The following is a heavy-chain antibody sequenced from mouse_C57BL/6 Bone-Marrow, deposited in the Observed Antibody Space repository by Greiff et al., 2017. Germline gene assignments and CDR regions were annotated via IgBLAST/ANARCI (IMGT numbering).Heavy chain of an antibody. D-gene: IGHD2-4*01. J-gene: IGHJ3*01. CDR1: GYTFTGYW. Sequence: VQLQQSGAELMKPGASVKLSCKATGYTFTGYWIEWVKQRPGHGLEWIGEILPGSGSTNYNEKFKGKATFTADTSSNTAYMQLSSLTPEDSASYYCARESIGYDYEGWFAYWGQGTLVTVSA. CDR3: ARESIGYDYEGWFAY. V-gene: IGHV1-9*01. CDR2: ILPGSGST.